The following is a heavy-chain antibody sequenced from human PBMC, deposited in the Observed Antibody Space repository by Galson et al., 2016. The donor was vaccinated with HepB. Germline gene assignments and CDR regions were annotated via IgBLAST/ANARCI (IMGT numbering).Heavy chain of an antibody. CDR2: ISSSGTYT. D-gene: IGHD1-26*01. Sequence: SLRLSCAGFSDSYMSWIRQAPGKGLEWVSSISSSGTYTKYADSVKGRCTISRDNAKNSLYLQMNSLRVEDTAVYYCARGSQPPQWQLGGYFDYWGQGTLVTVSS. J-gene: IGHJ4*02. CDR3: ARGSQPPQWQLGGYFDY. CDR1: SDSY. V-gene: IGHV3-11*06.